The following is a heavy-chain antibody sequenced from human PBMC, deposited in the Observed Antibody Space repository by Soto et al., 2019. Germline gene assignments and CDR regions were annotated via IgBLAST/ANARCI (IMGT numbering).Heavy chain of an antibody. V-gene: IGHV3-74*01. D-gene: IGHD2-21*02. J-gene: IGHJ4*02. Sequence: VQLVESGGGLVQPGGSLRLSCAASGFTFSNYWMHWVRQAPGKGLVWLSRINTDGSDTFYADSVKGRFTISRDNPKKTLYLQMSGLRADDTDVYYCAKGRAVGTDWGQGTLVTVSS. CDR2: INTDGSDT. CDR3: AKGRAVGTD. CDR1: GFTFSNYW.